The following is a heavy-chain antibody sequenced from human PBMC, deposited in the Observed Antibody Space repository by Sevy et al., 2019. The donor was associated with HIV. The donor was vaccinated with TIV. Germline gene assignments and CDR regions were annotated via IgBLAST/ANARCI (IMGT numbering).Heavy chain of an antibody. D-gene: IGHD6-6*01. CDR1: GGSISSSSYY. J-gene: IGHJ5*02. CDR2: IYYSGST. V-gene: IGHV4-39*01. CDR3: ARHSSIAARPKWFDP. Sequence: SETLSLTCTVSGGSISSSSYYWGWIRQPPGKWLEWIGSIYYSGSTYYNPSLKSRVTISVDTSKNQFSLKLSSVTAADTAVYYCARHSSIAARPKWFDPWGQGTLVTVSS.